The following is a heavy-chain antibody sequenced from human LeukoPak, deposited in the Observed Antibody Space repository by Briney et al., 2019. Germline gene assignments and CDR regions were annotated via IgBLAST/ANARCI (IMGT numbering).Heavy chain of an antibody. J-gene: IGHJ4*02. CDR1: GFTFSSHA. CDR3: ARDIYGDYGGVDF. D-gene: IGHD4-17*01. Sequence: GGSLRLSCAASGFTFSSHAMIWVRQAPGKGLEWVSGISSSGDSIYYADSVKGRLTISRDNPRNTLHLQMNSLRAEDTAVYYCARDIYGDYGGVDFWGQGGLVTVSS. V-gene: IGHV3-23*01. CDR2: ISSSGDSI.